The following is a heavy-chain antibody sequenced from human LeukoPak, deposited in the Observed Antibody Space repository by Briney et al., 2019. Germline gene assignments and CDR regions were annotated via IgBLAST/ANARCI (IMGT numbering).Heavy chain of an antibody. V-gene: IGHV1-69*13. CDR1: GGTFISYA. CDR3: ARGGFFDWGVTLNWFDP. Sequence: SVKVSCKASGGTFISYAISWVRQAPGQGLEWMGGIIPIFGTANYAQKFQGRVTITADESTSTAYMELSSLRSEDTAVYYCARGGFFDWGVTLNWFDPWGQGTLVTVSS. J-gene: IGHJ5*02. CDR2: IIPIFGTA. D-gene: IGHD3-10*01.